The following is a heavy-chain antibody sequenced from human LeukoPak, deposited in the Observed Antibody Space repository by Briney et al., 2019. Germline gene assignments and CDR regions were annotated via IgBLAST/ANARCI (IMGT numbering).Heavy chain of an antibody. CDR2: IYSGGST. D-gene: IGHD1-26*01. J-gene: IGHJ5*02. V-gene: IGHV3-53*01. CDR1: GFTVSSNY. CDR3: ARTRRDAWWSGSYYWFDP. Sequence: GGSLRLSCAASGFTVSSNYMSWVRQAPGKGLEWVSVIYSGGSTYYADSVKGRFTISRDNSKNTLYLQMNSLRAEDTAVYYCARTRRDAWWSGSYYWFDPWGQGTLVTVSS.